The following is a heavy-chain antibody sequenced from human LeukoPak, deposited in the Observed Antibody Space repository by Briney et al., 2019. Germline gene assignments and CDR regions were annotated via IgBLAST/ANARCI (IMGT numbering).Heavy chain of an antibody. V-gene: IGHV3-7*01. CDR3: ARVRVPKRITMIVVVMGYFDY. J-gene: IGHJ4*02. CDR2: IKQDGSEK. Sequence: GGSLRLSCAASGFTFSSYWMSWVRQAPGKGLEWVANIKQDGSEKYYVDSVKGRFTISRDNAKNSLYLQMNSLRAEDTAVYYCARVRVPKRITMIVVVMGYFDYWGQGTLVTVSS. CDR1: GFTFSSYW. D-gene: IGHD3-22*01.